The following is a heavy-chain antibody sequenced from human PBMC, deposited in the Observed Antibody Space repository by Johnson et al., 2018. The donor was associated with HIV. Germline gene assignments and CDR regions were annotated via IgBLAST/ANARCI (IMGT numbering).Heavy chain of an antibody. CDR3: ARLEELLRAFDI. Sequence: QVQLVAPGGGVLHPGSSLRLSCAASGFTFIYYGIHWVRQAPGQGLEWVAVISYAGSDNYYSASVPGRFTISRDNSKNTLYLQMNSLRAEDTAVYYCARLEELLRAFDIWGQGTMVTVSS. V-gene: IGHV3-30*03. D-gene: IGHD1-26*01. CDR1: GFTFIYYG. J-gene: IGHJ3*02. CDR2: ISYAGSDN.